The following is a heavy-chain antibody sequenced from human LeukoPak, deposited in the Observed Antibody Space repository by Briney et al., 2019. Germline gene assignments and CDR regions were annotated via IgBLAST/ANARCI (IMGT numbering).Heavy chain of an antibody. V-gene: IGHV1-18*01. Sequence: ASVKVSCKASGYTFTSYGISWVRQAPGQGLEWMGWISAYNGNTNYAQKLQGRVTMTTGTSTSTAHMELRSLRSDDTAVYYCARDALGGSSSSTDWGQGTLVTVSS. CDR2: ISAYNGNT. CDR1: GYTFTSYG. J-gene: IGHJ4*02. D-gene: IGHD6-6*01. CDR3: ARDALGGSSSSTD.